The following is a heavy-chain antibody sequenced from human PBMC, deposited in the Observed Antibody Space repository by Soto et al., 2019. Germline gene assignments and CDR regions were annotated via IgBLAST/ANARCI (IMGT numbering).Heavy chain of an antibody. CDR2: IYYSGST. Sequence: QVQLQESGPGLVKPSETLSLTCTVSGGSISSYYWSWIRQPPGKGLEWIGYIYYSGSTNYNPSLKSRVTISVDTSKNQFSLKLSSVTAADTAVYYCASVSSSWYEGGPYYYGMDVWGQGTTVTVSS. CDR1: GGSISSYY. D-gene: IGHD6-13*01. J-gene: IGHJ6*02. V-gene: IGHV4-59*01. CDR3: ASVSSSWYEGGPYYYGMDV.